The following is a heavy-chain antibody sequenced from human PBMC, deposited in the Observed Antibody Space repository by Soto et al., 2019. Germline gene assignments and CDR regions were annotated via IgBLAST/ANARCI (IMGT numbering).Heavy chain of an antibody. D-gene: IGHD2-21*02. Sequence: PVGSLSLSCAASGFTFSSYGMHWVRQAPGKGLEWVAVIWYDGSNKYYADSVKGRFTISRDNSKNTLYLQMNSLRAEDTAVYYCARAPIVVVTAPYYYYGMDVWGQGTTVTVSS. J-gene: IGHJ6*02. CDR3: ARAPIVVVTAPYYYYGMDV. CDR1: GFTFSSYG. CDR2: IWYDGSNK. V-gene: IGHV3-33*01.